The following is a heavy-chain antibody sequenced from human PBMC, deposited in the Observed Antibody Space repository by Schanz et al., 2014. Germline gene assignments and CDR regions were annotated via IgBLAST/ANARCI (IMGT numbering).Heavy chain of an antibody. Sequence: QVQLVQSGAEVKEPGASVKVSCKASGYTFTSNGITWVRQAPGQGLEWMGGVIPMLGITNYAERFQGRVTITADTSTAYMELSSLRSDDTALYYCARDRQNIASPATGFDSWGQGTLVTVSS. J-gene: IGHJ4*02. CDR2: VIPMLGIT. CDR3: ARDRQNIASPATGFDS. D-gene: IGHD6-13*01. V-gene: IGHV1-69*10. CDR1: GYTFTSNG.